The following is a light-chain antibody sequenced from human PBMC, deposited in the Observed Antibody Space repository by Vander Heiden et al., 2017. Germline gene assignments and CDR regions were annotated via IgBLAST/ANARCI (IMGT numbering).Light chain of an antibody. CDR3: SSYTASSTVV. CDR1: SSDVGGYNY. J-gene: IGLJ2*01. V-gene: IGLV2-14*01. CDR2: DVS. Sequence: QSALTQPASASGSPGQSITTSCTGTSSDVGGYNYVSWYQQHPGKAPKLMIYDVSNRPSGVSYRFSGSKSGNTASLTISGRQAEDEADYYCSSYTASSTVVFAGGTKLTVL.